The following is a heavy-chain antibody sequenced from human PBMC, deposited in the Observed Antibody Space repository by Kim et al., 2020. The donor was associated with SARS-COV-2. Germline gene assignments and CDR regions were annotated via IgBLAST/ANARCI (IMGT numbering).Heavy chain of an antibody. Sequence: SVKVSCKASGGTFSSYAISWVRQAPGQGLEWMGRIIPILGIANYAQKFQGRVTITADKSTSTAYMELSSLRSEDTAVYYCARDPPMVRGVIAEYYYYGMDVWGQGTTVTVSS. V-gene: IGHV1-69*04. J-gene: IGHJ6*02. CDR2: IIPILGIA. CDR1: GGTFSSYA. CDR3: ARDPPMVRGVIAEYYYYGMDV. D-gene: IGHD3-10*01.